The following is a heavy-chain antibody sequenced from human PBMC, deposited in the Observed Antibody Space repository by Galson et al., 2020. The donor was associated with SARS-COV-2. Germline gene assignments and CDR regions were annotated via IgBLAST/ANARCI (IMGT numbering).Heavy chain of an antibody. CDR2: ISSSSSYI. CDR3: ARDTAMVTGAFDI. J-gene: IGHJ3*02. D-gene: IGHD5-18*01. CDR1: GFTFSSYS. Sequence: GGSLRLSCAASGFTFSSYSMNWVRQAPGKVLEWVSSISSSSSYIYYADSVKGRFTISRDNAKNSLYLQMNSLRAEDTAVYYCARDTAMVTGAFDIWGQGTMVTVSS. V-gene: IGHV3-21*01.